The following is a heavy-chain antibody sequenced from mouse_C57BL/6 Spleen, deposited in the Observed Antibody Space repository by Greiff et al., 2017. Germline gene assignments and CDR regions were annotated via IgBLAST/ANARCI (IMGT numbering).Heavy chain of an antibody. Sequence: EVHLVESGGGLVKPGGSLKLSCAASGFTFSDYGMHWVRQAPEKGLEWVAYISSGSSTIYYADTVKGRCTISRDNANNTLFLHMTSLRSEDTAMYYCAGGMVSTTFCYAMDYWGQGTSVTVSS. V-gene: IGHV5-17*01. J-gene: IGHJ4*01. CDR1: GFTFSDYG. CDR2: ISSGSSTI. D-gene: IGHD2-10*02. CDR3: AGGMVSTTFCYAMDY.